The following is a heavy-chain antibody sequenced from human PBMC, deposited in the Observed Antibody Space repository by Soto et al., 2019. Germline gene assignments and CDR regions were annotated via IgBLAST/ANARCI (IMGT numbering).Heavy chain of an antibody. D-gene: IGHD1-20*01. J-gene: IGHJ4*02. V-gene: IGHV3-23*01. Sequence: EVQLLESGGDLLQPGGSLRLSCAASGFNVGAFAVNWVRQAPGKGLEWVSGISVSDAFIYYADSVRGRFSISRDASENILYLQMNSLRVDDTALYYCTRESVAGITGLDSWGTGTLVTVSS. CDR3: TRESVAGITGLDS. CDR2: ISVSDAFI. CDR1: GFNVGAFA.